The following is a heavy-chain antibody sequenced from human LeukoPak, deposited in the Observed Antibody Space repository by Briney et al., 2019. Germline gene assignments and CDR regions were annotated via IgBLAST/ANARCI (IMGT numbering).Heavy chain of an antibody. V-gene: IGHV4-34*01. CDR2: INHSGST. D-gene: IGHD3-22*01. CDR3: ARGLLRNRGSGYYY. CDR1: GGSFSGYY. J-gene: IGHJ4*02. Sequence: SETLSLTCAVYGGSFSGYYWSWIRQPPGKGLEWIGEINHSGSTNYNPSLKSRVTISVDTSKNQFSLKLSSVTAADTAVYCCARGLLRNRGSGYYYWGQGTLVTVSS.